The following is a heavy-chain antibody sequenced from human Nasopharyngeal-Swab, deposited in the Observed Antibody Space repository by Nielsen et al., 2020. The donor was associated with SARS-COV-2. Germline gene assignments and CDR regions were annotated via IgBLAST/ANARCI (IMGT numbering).Heavy chain of an antibody. CDR1: GFSLSTSGVG. Sequence: SGPTLVKPTQTLTLTCTFSGFSLSTSGVGVGWIRQPPGKALEWLAVIYWDGDERLQSRLTITKDVSKNQVVLTMSNMDPVDTATYYCAHTREKWRVAFDYWGQGTLVTVSS. CDR3: AHTREKWRVAFDY. CDR2: IYWDGDE. J-gene: IGHJ4*02. D-gene: IGHD6-19*01. V-gene: IGHV2-5*02.